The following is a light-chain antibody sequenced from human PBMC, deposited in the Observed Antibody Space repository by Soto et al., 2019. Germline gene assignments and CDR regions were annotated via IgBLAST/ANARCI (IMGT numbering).Light chain of an antibody. V-gene: IGLV2-14*01. CDR1: TSDVGGYNY. CDR2: DVN. CDR3: SSYTSSSTLAV. J-gene: IGLJ2*01. Sequence: QSALTQPASVSGSPGQSITISCTGTTSDVGGYNYVSWYQQDPGKAPKLMIYDVNNRPSGVSNRFSGSKSGNTASLTISGLQAEDGAYYYCSSYTSSSTLAVFGGGTQLTVL.